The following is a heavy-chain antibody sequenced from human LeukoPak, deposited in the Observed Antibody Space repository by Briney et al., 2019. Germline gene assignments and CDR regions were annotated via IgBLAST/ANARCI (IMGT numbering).Heavy chain of an antibody. J-gene: IGHJ4*02. CDR3: ARDSSSGWYHAY. Sequence: GGSLRLSCAASGFTFSNAWMSWVREDPGKGLEWVSVIYSGGSTYYADSVRGRFTISRDKSNNTLYLQMNSLRGEDTAVYYCARDSSSGWYHAYWGQGTLVTASS. D-gene: IGHD6-19*01. V-gene: IGHV3-66*01. CDR1: GFTFSNAW. CDR2: IYSGGST.